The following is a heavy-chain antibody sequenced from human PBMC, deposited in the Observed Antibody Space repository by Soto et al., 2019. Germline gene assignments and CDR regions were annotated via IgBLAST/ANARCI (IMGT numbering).Heavy chain of an antibody. V-gene: IGHV1-2*02. D-gene: IGHD6-19*01. CDR1: GYTFTDYF. CDR2: FNPNTGGR. J-gene: IGHJ5*02. CDR3: AREVPPDEGSGRNWFDP. Sequence: QVPLVQSGAEVKKPGASVKVSCKASGYTFTDYFIHWVRQAPGQGLEWMGWFNPNTGGRNSAQKFQGRVTMTRDTSISTAYMELTRLRSDDTAVYFCAREVPPDEGSGRNWFDPWGQGTLVTVSS.